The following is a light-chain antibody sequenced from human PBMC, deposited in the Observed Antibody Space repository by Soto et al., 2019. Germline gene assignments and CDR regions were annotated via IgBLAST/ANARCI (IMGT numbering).Light chain of an antibody. Sequence: QSVLTQPRSVSGSPGQSVTISCTGTSSDVGGYNYVSWYQQHPGKAPKLIIYDVTERPSGVPDRFSGSKSGNTASLTVSGLEAEDDADYYCCSDAGTYIFYVFGTGTKVTVL. J-gene: IGLJ1*01. CDR1: SSDVGGYNY. V-gene: IGLV2-11*01. CDR3: CSDAGTYIFYV. CDR2: DVT.